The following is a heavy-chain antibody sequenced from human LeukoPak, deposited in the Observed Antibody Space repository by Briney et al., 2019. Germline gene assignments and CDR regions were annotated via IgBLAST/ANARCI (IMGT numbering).Heavy chain of an antibody. V-gene: IGHV1-2*02. CDR2: INPNSGGT. CDR1: GYTFTGYY. J-gene: IGHJ4*02. CDR3: ARAFTLAAALDY. D-gene: IGHD6-13*01. Sequence: ASVTVSCKASGYTFTGYYMHWVRQAPGQGLEWMGWINPNSGGTNYAQKFQGRVTMTRDTSISTAYMELSSLRSEDTAVYYCARAFTLAAALDYWGQGTLVTVSS.